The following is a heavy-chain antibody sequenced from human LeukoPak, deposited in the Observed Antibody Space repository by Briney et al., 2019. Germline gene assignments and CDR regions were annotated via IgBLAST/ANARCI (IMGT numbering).Heavy chain of an antibody. CDR2: ISGSGGST. Sequence: GGSLRLSCAASGFTFSSYAMSWVRQAPGKGLEWVSAISGSGGSTYYADSVKGRFTISRDNSKNTLYLQMNSLRAEDTAVYYCAKDPFVVVVAATPAFFDYWGQGTLVTVSS. D-gene: IGHD2-15*01. V-gene: IGHV3-23*01. CDR1: GFTFSSYA. J-gene: IGHJ4*02. CDR3: AKDPFVVVVAATPAFFDY.